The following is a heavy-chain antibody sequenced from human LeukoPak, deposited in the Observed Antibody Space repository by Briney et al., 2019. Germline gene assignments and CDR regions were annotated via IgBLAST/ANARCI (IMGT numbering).Heavy chain of an antibody. CDR2: TSNSGSTK. CDR1: GFTFSSYS. V-gene: IGHV3-48*04. J-gene: IGHJ5*02. Sequence: QSGGSLRLSCAASGFTFSSYSMNWIRQAPGKGLEWVSYTSNSGSTKSYADSVEGRFTISRDNAKNSLYLQMNSLRAEDTAVYYCARGFRVATIDWFDPWGQGTLVTVSS. CDR3: ARGFRVATIDWFDP. D-gene: IGHD5-12*01.